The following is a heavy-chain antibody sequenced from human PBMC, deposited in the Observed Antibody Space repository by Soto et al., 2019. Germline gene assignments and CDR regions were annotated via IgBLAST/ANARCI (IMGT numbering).Heavy chain of an antibody. CDR1: GYSISSGYY. D-gene: IGHD6-13*01. CDR2: IYHSGST. V-gene: IGHV4-38-2*02. J-gene: IGHJ6*02. Sequence: SETLSLTCAVSGYSISSGYYWGWIRQPPGKGLEWIGSIYHSGSTYYNPSLKSRVTISVDTSKNQFSPKLSSVTAADTAVYYCARDVAAAGTHYYGMDVWGQGTTVTVSS. CDR3: ARDVAAAGTHYYGMDV.